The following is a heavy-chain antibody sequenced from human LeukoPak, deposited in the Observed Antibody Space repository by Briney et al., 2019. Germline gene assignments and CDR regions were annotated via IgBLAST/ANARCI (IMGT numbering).Heavy chain of an antibody. V-gene: IGHV3-23*01. Sequence: GGSLRLSCAVSRVIFSSFGLSWVRQAPGQGLEWVSSISVSGDSIYYADSVKGRFVVSRDTSKNSLYLQMNSLRAEDTAVYYCARVPRAVTPYYFDYWGQGTLVTVSS. CDR2: ISVSGDSI. J-gene: IGHJ4*02. D-gene: IGHD4-17*01. CDR3: ARVPRAVTPYYFDY. CDR1: RVIFSSFG.